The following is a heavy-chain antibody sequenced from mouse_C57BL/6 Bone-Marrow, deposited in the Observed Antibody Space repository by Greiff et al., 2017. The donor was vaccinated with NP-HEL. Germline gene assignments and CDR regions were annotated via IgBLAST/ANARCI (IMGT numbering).Heavy chain of an antibody. CDR2: INPSNGGT. V-gene: IGHV1-53*01. D-gene: IGHD1-1*01. J-gene: IGHJ1*03. CDR1: GYTFTSYW. CDR3: AHGSSYVFGGLDV. Sequence: QVHVKQPGTELVKPGASVKLSCKASGYTFTSYWMHWVKQRPGQGLEWIGNINPSNGGTNYNEKFKSKATLTVDKSSSTAYMQLSSLTSEDSAVYYCAHGSSYVFGGLDVWGTGTTVTVSS.